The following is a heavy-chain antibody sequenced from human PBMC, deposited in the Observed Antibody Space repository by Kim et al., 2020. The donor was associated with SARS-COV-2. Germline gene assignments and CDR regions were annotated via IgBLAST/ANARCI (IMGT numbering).Heavy chain of an antibody. CDR2: IGYDGSNK. D-gene: IGHD2-15*01. V-gene: IGHV3-33*01. Sequence: GGSLRLSCAVSGSTFSHYGMHWVRQAPGKGLEWVACIGYDGSNKYYADSVKGRFTISRDNSRNTLYLQMNSLRAEDTAVYYCARRAAYCNEGRCYGLDYWGQGTLVTVSS. J-gene: IGHJ4*02. CDR1: GSTFSHYG. CDR3: ARRAAYCNEGRCYGLDY.